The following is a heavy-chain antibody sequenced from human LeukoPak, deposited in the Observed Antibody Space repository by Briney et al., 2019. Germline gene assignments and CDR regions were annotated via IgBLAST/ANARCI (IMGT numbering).Heavy chain of an antibody. D-gene: IGHD5-12*01. J-gene: IGHJ6*03. CDR3: AKDGGSGYATYYYMDV. V-gene: IGHV4-38-2*02. Sequence: SETLSLTCAVSGYSISSGFYWGWIRQPPGKGLEWIGSIYHSGTTYYNPSLKSRVTISVDTSKNQFSLKLTSVTVADTAVYYCAKDGGSGYATYYYMDVWGKGTTVTVSS. CDR1: GYSISSGFY. CDR2: IYHSGTT.